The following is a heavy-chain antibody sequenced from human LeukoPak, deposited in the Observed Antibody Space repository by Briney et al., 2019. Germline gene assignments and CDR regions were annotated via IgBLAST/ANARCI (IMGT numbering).Heavy chain of an antibody. CDR3: ARDPAMVRGGDYYGMDV. CDR1: GGTFSSYA. J-gene: IGHJ6*04. D-gene: IGHD3-10*01. Sequence: ASVKVSCKASGGTFSSYAISWVRQAPGQGLEWMGIINPSGGSTSYAQKFQGRVTMTRDTSTSTVYMELSSLRSEDTAVYYCARDPAMVRGGDYYGMDVWGKGTTVTVSS. V-gene: IGHV1-46*01. CDR2: INPSGGST.